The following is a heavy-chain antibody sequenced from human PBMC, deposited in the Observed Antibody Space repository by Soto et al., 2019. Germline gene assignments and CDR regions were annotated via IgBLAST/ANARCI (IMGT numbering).Heavy chain of an antibody. CDR2: IYHSGNT. D-gene: IGHD6-6*01. Sequence: QLQESGPGLVKPSGTLSLTCDVSSGSIGSGHWWNWVRQPPGRGLEWIGEIYHSGNTNYNASLKSRVTISVDESKNYFSLKLTSVTAADTAVYFCARAARLSPFDCWGQGILVTVSS. V-gene: IGHV4-4*02. CDR3: ARAARLSPFDC. J-gene: IGHJ4*02. CDR1: SGSIGSGHW.